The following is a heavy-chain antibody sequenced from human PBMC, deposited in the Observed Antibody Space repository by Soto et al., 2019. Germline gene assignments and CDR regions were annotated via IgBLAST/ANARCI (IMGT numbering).Heavy chain of an antibody. J-gene: IGHJ4*02. CDR2: INHSGST. Sequence: PSETLSLTCAVYGGSFSGYYWSWIRQPPGKGLEWIGEINHSGSTNYNPSLKSRVTISVDTSKNQFSLKLSSVTAADTAVYYCGRHSYGDFDVYYFAYWGQETLVTVSS. CDR3: GRHSYGDFDVYYFAY. D-gene: IGHD4-17*01. V-gene: IGHV4-34*01. CDR1: GGSFSGYY.